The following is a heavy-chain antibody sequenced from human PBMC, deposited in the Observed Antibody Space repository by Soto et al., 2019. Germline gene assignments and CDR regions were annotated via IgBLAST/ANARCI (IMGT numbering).Heavy chain of an antibody. D-gene: IGHD3-3*01. CDR2: IYYSGST. J-gene: IGHJ4*02. CDR3: ARIIRLQISALFDY. Sequence: PSETLSLTCTVSGGSIISSSYYWVLIRQPPGKGLEWIGSIYYSGSTYYNPSLKSRVTISVDTSKNQFSLKLSSVTAADTAVYYCARIIRLQISALFDYWGQGTLVTVSS. CDR1: GGSIISSSYY. V-gene: IGHV4-39*01.